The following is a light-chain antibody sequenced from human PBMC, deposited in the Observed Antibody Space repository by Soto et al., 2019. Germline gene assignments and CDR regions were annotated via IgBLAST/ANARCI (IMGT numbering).Light chain of an antibody. CDR3: QQYAESPIT. CDR1: QSVSSY. CDR2: GAS. Sequence: EIVLTQSPATLSLSPGERATLSCRASQSVSSYLAWYQQKPGQAPRLLIYGASTRATGIPARFSGSGSGTDFTLTISRLEPEDLAVFYCQQYAESPITFGQGTRREIK. J-gene: IGKJ5*01. V-gene: IGKV3-11*01.